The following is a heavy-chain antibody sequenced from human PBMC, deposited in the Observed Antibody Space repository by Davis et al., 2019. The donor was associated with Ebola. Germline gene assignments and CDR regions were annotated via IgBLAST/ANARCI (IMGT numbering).Heavy chain of an antibody. Sequence: ASVKVSCKASGGTFSSYAISWVRQAPGQGLEWMGWISAYNGNTNYAQKVQGRVTMTTDTSTGTAYLDLRSLRSDDTAVYFCARTSIVGTTTTASDIWGQGTLVTVSS. D-gene: IGHD1-26*01. J-gene: IGHJ3*02. CDR1: GGTFSSYA. V-gene: IGHV1-18*01. CDR2: ISAYNGNT. CDR3: ARTSIVGTTTTASDI.